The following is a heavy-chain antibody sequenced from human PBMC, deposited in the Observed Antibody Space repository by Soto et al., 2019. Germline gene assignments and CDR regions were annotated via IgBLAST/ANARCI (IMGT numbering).Heavy chain of an antibody. D-gene: IGHD2-2*01. CDR1: GGTFSSYA. V-gene: IGHV1-69*12. J-gene: IGHJ6*02. Sequence: QVQLVQSGAEVKKPGSSVKVSCKASGGTFSSYAISWVRQAPGQGLEWMGGIIPIFGTANYAQKFQGRVTITADESTXTAYMELXXXXXXXTAVYYCAKLPAADYYYGMDVWGQGTTVTVSS. CDR2: IIPIFGTA. CDR3: AKLPAADYYYGMDV.